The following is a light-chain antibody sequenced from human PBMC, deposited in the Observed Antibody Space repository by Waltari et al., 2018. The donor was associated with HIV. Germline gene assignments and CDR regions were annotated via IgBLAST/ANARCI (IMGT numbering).Light chain of an antibody. CDR3: SSWTSSTTLV. Sequence: QSALTHPASVSGSPGQSITISSTGTNSDFGSYVFVSWYQQYPGKAPRLIISDVRNRPSGISSRFSGSKYGYTASLTISGLRAEDEADYFCSSWTSSTTLVFGTGTKVTVL. CDR1: NSDFGSYVF. V-gene: IGLV2-14*01. CDR2: DVR. J-gene: IGLJ1*01.